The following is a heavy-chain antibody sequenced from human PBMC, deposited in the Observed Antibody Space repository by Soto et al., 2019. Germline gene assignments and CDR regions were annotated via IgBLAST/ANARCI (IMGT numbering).Heavy chain of an antibody. CDR1: GGSLSDYY. CDR3: ARGRDEYKWGNV. CDR2: IHPSGST. D-gene: IGHD1-1*01. V-gene: IGHV4-34*01. J-gene: IGHJ6*02. Sequence: PSETLSLTCAVSGGSLSDYYWPWIRQSPGKGLEWIGEIHPSGSTYYNPSLRSRVTISVDTSKNQFSLKLTSLTAADTAIYYCARGRDEYKWGNVWGHGTTVTVSS.